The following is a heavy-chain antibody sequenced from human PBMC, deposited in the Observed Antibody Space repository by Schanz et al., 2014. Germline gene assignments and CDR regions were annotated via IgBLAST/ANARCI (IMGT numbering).Heavy chain of an antibody. Sequence: EVQLLESGGGLVQPGGSLRLSCAASEFSFSSFGMNWVRQAPGKGLEWVSSISSTSTYINYADSVKGRFTISRDNPKNTLYLQMNSLRAEDTAVYYCVKDPDKYNWNDVEGMDVWGPGTTXTVSS. CDR1: EFSFSSFG. J-gene: IGHJ6*01. CDR3: VKDPDKYNWNDVEGMDV. V-gene: IGHV3-21*02. CDR2: ISSTSTYI. D-gene: IGHD1-1*01.